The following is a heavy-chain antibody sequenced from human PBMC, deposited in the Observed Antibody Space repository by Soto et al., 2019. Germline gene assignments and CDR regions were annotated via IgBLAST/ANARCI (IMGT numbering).Heavy chain of an antibody. CDR2: IYYSGST. V-gene: IGHV4-59*01. Sequence: SETLSLTCTVSGGSISSYYWSWIRQPPGKGLEWIGYIYYSGSTNYNPSLKSRVTISVDTSKNQFSLKLSSVTAADTAVYYCARLPADPWANYYYMDVWGKGTTVTVSS. J-gene: IGHJ6*03. CDR1: GGSISSYY. CDR3: ARLPADPWANYYYMDV. D-gene: IGHD5-12*01.